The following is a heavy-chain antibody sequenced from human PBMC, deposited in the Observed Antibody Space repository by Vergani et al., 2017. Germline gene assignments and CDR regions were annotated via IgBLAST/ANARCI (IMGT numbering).Heavy chain of an antibody. CDR1: GGSFSGYY. Sequence: QVQLQQWGAGLLKPSETLSLTCAVYGGSFSGYYWSWIRQPPGKGLEWIGEINHSGSTNYNPSLKSRVTISVDTSKNQFSLKLNSVTAADTAVYYCARVDTAMDDFDYWGQGTLVTVSS. CDR3: ARVDTAMDDFDY. CDR2: INHSGST. V-gene: IGHV4-34*01. D-gene: IGHD5-18*01. J-gene: IGHJ4*02.